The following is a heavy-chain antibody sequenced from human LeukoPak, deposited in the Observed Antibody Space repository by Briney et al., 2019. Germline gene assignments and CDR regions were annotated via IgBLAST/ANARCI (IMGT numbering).Heavy chain of an antibody. Sequence: PSETLSLTCVVSNYSLTSRTWWGWIRQPPGKGLEWIGEINHSGSTNYNPSLKSRVTISVDTSKNQFSLKLSSVTAADTAVYYCARGRHYYDSSGPDYWGQGTLVTVSS. D-gene: IGHD3-22*01. CDR1: NYSLTSRTW. V-gene: IGHV4/OR15-8*01. CDR3: ARGRHYYDSSGPDY. J-gene: IGHJ4*02. CDR2: INHSGST.